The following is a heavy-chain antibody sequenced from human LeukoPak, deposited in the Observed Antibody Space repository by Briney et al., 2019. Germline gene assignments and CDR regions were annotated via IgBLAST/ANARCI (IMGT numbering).Heavy chain of an antibody. V-gene: IGHV1-69*05. CDR2: IIPIFHTT. CDR3: ASLGATRALIY. J-gene: IGHJ4*02. Sequence: SVKVSCKASGGTFSSYAISWVRQAPGQGLEWMGGIIPIFHTTHYAQKFQGRVTITTDESTSTAYMELSSLRSEDTAVYYCASLGATRALIYWGQGTLVTVSS. D-gene: IGHD1-26*01. CDR1: GGTFSSYA.